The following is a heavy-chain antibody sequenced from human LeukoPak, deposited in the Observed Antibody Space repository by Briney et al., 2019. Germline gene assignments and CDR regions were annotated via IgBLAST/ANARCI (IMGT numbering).Heavy chain of an antibody. CDR3: AREDDDWGPNTLDV. V-gene: IGHV3-48*02. Sequence: GGSLRLSCAASEFTFSSHSMNWVRQAPGKGLEWLSYIDSGSGNIYYRDSVKGRFTISRDNAQDSLYLQMDSLRDEDTAVYYCAREDDDWGPNTLDVWGQGTVVTVSS. J-gene: IGHJ3*01. D-gene: IGHD7-27*01. CDR1: EFTFSSHS. CDR2: IDSGSGNI.